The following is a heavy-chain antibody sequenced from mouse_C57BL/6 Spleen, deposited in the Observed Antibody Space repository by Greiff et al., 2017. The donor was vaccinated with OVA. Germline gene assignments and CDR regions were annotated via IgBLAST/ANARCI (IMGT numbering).Heavy chain of an antibody. D-gene: IGHD5-1*01. CDR2: INPSTGGT. CDR3: ARESNYFDY. CDR1: GYSFTGYY. J-gene: IGHJ2*01. V-gene: IGHV1-42*01. Sequence: EVKLMESGPELVKPGASVKISCKASGYSFTGYYMNWVKQSPEKSLEWIGEINPSTGGTTYNQKFKAKATLTVDKSSSTAYMQLKSLTSEDSAVYYCARESNYFDYWGQGTTLTVSS.